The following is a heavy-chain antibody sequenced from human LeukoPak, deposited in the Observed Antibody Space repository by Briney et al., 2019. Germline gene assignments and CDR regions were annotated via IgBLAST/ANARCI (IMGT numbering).Heavy chain of an antibody. CDR2: VFYTGRT. CDR1: GDSISSDY. D-gene: IGHD2-15*01. Sequence: PSETLSLTCSVSGDSISSDYWNWIRQPPGKGLEWIGYVFYTGRTNYNPSFKSRVTMSVDPSKSQFSLKLTSVTAADTAVYFCARGVVVVADAPEWFDPWGRGTLVIVSP. J-gene: IGHJ5*02. V-gene: IGHV4-59*01. CDR3: ARGVVVVADAPEWFDP.